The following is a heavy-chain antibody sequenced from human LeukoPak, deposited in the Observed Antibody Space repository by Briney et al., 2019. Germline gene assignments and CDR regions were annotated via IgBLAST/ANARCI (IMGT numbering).Heavy chain of an antibody. J-gene: IGHJ3*02. D-gene: IGHD3-22*01. Sequence: NPSETLSLTCTVSGGSISSSSYYWGWIRQPPGKGLEWIGSIYYSGSTSYNPSLKSQVTISVDTSKNQFSLKLSSVTAADTAVYYCARHVSLSSAYTFDIWGQGTMVTVSS. CDR3: ARHVSLSSAYTFDI. CDR1: GGSISSSSYY. V-gene: IGHV4-39*01. CDR2: IYYSGST.